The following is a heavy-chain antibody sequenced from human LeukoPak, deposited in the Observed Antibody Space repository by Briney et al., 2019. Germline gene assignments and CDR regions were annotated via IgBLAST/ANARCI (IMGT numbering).Heavy chain of an antibody. CDR2: IYYSGST. V-gene: IGHV4-39*02. CDR3: ARDFSGNEFDP. J-gene: IGHJ5*02. Sequence: SETLSLTCTVSGGSISSSSHYWGWIRQPPGKGLEWIGSIYYSGSTYYNPSLKSRVTISVDTSKNQFSLKLSSVTAADTAVYYCARDFSGNEFDPWGQGTLVTVSS. CDR1: GGSISSSSHY. D-gene: IGHD2-8*01.